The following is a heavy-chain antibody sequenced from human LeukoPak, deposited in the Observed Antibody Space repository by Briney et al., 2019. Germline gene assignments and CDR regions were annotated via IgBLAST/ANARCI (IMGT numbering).Heavy chain of an antibody. Sequence: GGSLRLSCAASGFPISTNGMSWVRQAPGKGLEWVSGIVGGDGGTYYADSVKGRFIISRDNSKNTLYVQMNSLRAEDTAVYYCAKTGNPATGDYWGQGTLVTVSS. J-gene: IGHJ4*02. CDR1: GFPISTNG. CDR2: IVGGDGGT. V-gene: IGHV3-23*01. CDR3: AKTGNPATGDY. D-gene: IGHD1-1*01.